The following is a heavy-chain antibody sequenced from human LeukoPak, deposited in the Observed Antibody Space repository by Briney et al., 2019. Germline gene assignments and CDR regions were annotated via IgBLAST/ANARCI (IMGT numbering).Heavy chain of an antibody. CDR2: ISTNGGST. CDR3: ARGRGYIYGYDY. CDR1: AFMLSNYD. V-gene: IGHV3-64*01. D-gene: IGHD5-18*01. J-gene: IGHJ4*02. Sequence: GSLTLNCAAYAFMLSNYDMHRDRQGPGLGLEYFSHISTNGGSTYYAISVIGRFTISRDNSKNTLYLQMGSLRAEDMAVYYCARGRGYIYGYDYWGQGTLVTVSS.